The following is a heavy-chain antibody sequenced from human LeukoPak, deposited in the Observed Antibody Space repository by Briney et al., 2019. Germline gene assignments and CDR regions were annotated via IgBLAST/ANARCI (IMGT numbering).Heavy chain of an antibody. J-gene: IGHJ6*03. Sequence: EGSLRLSCEASGFTFSSYSMNCVRQAPGKGLEWVSYISSSSSTIYYADSVKGRFTISRDNAKNSLYLQMNSLRVEDTAVYYCARESRGYDILTGKYHRGYYSYYMDVWGKGTTVIVSS. CDR2: ISSSSSTI. V-gene: IGHV3-48*04. CDR3: ARESRGYDILTGKYHRGYYSYYMDV. D-gene: IGHD3-9*01. CDR1: GFTFSSYS.